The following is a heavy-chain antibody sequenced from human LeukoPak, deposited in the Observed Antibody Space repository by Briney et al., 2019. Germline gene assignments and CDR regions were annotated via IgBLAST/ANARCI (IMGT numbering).Heavy chain of an antibody. CDR3: AKARGAATYYYYYMDA. CDR1: GFSFSNYG. V-gene: IGHV3-33*06. D-gene: IGHD1-26*01. Sequence: GGSLRLSCAVSGFSFSNYGMHWVRQAPGKGLEWVALIWYDGSNKYYADSVKGRFTISRDNSKNTLYLQMNTLRAEDTAVYYCAKARGAATYYYYYMDAWGKGTTVTVYS. J-gene: IGHJ6*03. CDR2: IWYDGSNK.